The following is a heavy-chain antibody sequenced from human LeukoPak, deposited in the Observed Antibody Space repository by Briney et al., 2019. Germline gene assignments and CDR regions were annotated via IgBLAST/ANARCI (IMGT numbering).Heavy chain of an antibody. Sequence: PGGSLRPSCAASGVTFSSYSRNWVRQAPGKGLEWVSYIGSSSSTIYYADSVKGRFTISRDNAKNSLYLQMNSLRAEDTAVYYCARAHHRRVYDYVWGSYPYWGQGTLVTVSS. CDR1: GVTFSSYS. D-gene: IGHD3-16*02. CDR3: ARAHHRRVYDYVWGSYPY. V-gene: IGHV3-48*01. CDR2: IGSSSSTI. J-gene: IGHJ4*02.